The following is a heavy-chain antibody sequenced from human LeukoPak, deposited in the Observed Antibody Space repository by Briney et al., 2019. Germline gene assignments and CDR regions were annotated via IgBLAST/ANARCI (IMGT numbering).Heavy chain of an antibody. Sequence: ASVKVSCKASGGTFSSYAISWVRQAPGQGLEWMGGIIPIFGTANYAQKFQGRVTITTDESTSTAYMELSSLRSKDTAVYYCARGKFGELLFDYWGQGTLVTVSS. CDR3: ARGKFGELLFDY. J-gene: IGHJ4*02. D-gene: IGHD3-10*01. V-gene: IGHV1-69*05. CDR1: GGTFSSYA. CDR2: IIPIFGTA.